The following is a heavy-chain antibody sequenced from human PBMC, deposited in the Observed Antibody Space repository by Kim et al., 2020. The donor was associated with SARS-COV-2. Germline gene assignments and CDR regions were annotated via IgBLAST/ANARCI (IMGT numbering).Heavy chain of an antibody. CDR3: VRSGAGGFVDY. V-gene: IGHV3-74*01. CDR1: GFTFSSYW. CDR2: VNGDGRSV. J-gene: IGHJ4*02. Sequence: GGSLRLSCAASGFTFSSYWMHWVRQAPGKGLVWVSRVNGDGRSVNYVDSVKGRFTISRDNSKNTVDLQMNSLRAEDTAVYYCVRSGAGGFVDYWGQGTLVTVSS. D-gene: IGHD2-8*02.